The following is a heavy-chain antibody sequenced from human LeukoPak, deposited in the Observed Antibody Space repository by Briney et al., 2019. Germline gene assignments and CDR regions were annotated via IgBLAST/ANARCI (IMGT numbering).Heavy chain of an antibody. V-gene: IGHV3-23*01. CDR1: GFTFSSYA. CDR2: ISGSDGST. Sequence: GGSLRLSCAASGFTFSSYAMSWVRQAPGKGLEWVSAISGSDGSTYYADSVKGRFTISRDNSKNTLYLQMNSLRAEDTAVYYCARDESSSWYGVDYMDVWGKGTTVTVSS. CDR3: ARDESSSWYGVDYMDV. J-gene: IGHJ6*03. D-gene: IGHD6-13*01.